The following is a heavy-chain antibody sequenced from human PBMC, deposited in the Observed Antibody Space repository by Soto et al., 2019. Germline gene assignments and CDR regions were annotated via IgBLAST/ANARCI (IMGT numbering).Heavy chain of an antibody. CDR3: ARESSIAAAGTYYYYYGTDV. CDR1: GYSFTSYW. V-gene: IGHV5-51*01. CDR2: IYPGDSDT. Sequence: PGESLKISCKGSGYSFTSYWIGWVRQMPGKGLEWMGIIYPGDSDTRYSPSFQGQVTISADKSISTAYLQWSSLKASDTAMYYCARESSIAAAGTYYYYYGTDVWGQGTTVTVSS. D-gene: IGHD6-13*01. J-gene: IGHJ6*02.